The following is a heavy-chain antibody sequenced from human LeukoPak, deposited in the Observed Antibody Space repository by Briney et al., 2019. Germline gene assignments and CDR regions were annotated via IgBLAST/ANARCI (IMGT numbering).Heavy chain of an antibody. J-gene: IGHJ4*02. D-gene: IGHD3-3*01. CDR1: GGTFSSYA. Sequence: SSVKVSCKASGGTFSSYAISWVRQAPGQGLEWMGRIIPIFGTANYAKKFQGRVTITTDESTSTAYMELSSLRSEDTAVYYCARHPNYDFWSGYFLRWGQGTLVTVSS. CDR3: ARHPNYDFWSGYFLR. CDR2: IIPIFGTA. V-gene: IGHV1-69*05.